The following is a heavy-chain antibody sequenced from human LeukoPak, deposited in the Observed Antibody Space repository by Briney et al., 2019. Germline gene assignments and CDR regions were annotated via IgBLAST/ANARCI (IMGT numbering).Heavy chain of an antibody. D-gene: IGHD3-16*01. J-gene: IGHJ5*02. CDR1: GFTFSSHW. CDR2: IYSGGST. V-gene: IGHV3-66*02. Sequence: GGYLRLSCEASGFTFSSHWMHWLRQVPGKGLEWVPVIYSGGSTYYADSVKGRFTISRDNSKNTPYLQMNSLRAENTAVDYCARALSRGGAASWFDPWGQGTLVTVSS. CDR3: ARALSRGGAASWFDP.